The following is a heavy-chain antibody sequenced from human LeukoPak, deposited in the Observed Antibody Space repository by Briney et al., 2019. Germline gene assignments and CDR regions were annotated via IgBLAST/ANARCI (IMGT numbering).Heavy chain of an antibody. J-gene: IGHJ5*02. CDR2: INPNSGGT. CDR3: ARDPIIAAAGHNWFDP. Sequence: ASVKVSCKASGYTFTGYYMHWVRQAPGPGLEWIGRINPNSGGTNYAQKSQGRVTMTRDTSISTAYMELSRLRSDDTAVYYCARDPIIAAAGHNWFDPWGQGTLVTVSS. CDR1: GYTFTGYY. D-gene: IGHD6-13*01. V-gene: IGHV1-2*06.